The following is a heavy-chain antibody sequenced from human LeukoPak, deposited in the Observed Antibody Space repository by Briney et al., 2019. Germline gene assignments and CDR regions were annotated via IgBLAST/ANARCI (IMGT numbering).Heavy chain of an antibody. D-gene: IGHD6-13*01. CDR2: ISGSGDST. Sequence: GGSLRLSCVASGFTLRSYVMNWVRQTPGKGLEWVSSISGSGDSTFYADSVKGRFSISRDNSKNTLYLQVNGLRTEDTAVYYCAKDRPTVYSSSWLHFLDSWGQGTLVTVSS. J-gene: IGHJ4*02. CDR1: GFTLRSYV. CDR3: AKDRPTVYSSSWLHFLDS. V-gene: IGHV3-23*01.